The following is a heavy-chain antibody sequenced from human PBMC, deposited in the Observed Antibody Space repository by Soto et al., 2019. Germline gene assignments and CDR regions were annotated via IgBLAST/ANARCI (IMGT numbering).Heavy chain of an antibody. CDR3: AKKSAATIGGGYDY. D-gene: IGHD3-16*01. V-gene: IGHV3-23*01. Sequence: EVQLLESGGGLAQPGGSLRLSCAASGFTFSRYPMSWVRQAPGQGLEWVSVLVASGGITYYADSVKGRFTISRDNSKNTLYLQINSLRAGNTAVYYCAKKSAATIGGGYDYWGQGTLVTVSS. J-gene: IGHJ4*02. CDR1: GFTFSRYP. CDR2: LVASGGIT.